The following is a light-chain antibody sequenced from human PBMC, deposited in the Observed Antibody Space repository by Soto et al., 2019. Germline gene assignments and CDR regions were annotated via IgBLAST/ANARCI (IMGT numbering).Light chain of an antibody. CDR1: QSVSSK. CDR3: QHYANWPLT. J-gene: IGKJ4*01. CDR2: DAS. V-gene: IGKV3D-15*01. Sequence: EIVMTQSPATLSVSPGERATLSCRASQSVSSKLAWFQQKPGQAPRLLIYDASNRATGIPARFSGSGSGTDFTLTISSLEPEDFAVYYCQHYANWPLTFGGGTKVDIK.